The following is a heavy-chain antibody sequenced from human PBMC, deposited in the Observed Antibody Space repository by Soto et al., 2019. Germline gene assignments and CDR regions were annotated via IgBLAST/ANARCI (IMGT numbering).Heavy chain of an antibody. CDR1: GGTFSIYA. D-gene: IGHD5-12*01. CDR3: ARSDGATIDY. CDR2: IIPIFGTA. Sequence: GASVKVSCKASGGTFSIYAITWVRQAPGQGLEWMGGIIPIFGTANYAQKFQGRVTITADESTSTAYMELSSLRSEDTAVYYCARSDGATIDYWGQGTLVTVSS. J-gene: IGHJ4*02. V-gene: IGHV1-69*13.